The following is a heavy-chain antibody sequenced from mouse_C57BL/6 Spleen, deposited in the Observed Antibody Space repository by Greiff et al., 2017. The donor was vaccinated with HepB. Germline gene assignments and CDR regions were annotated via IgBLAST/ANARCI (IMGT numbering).Heavy chain of an antibody. J-gene: IGHJ2*01. Sequence: QVQLQQPGAELVMPGASVKLSCKASGYTFTSYWMHWVKQRPGQGLEWIGEIDPSDSYTNYSQKFKGKSTLTVDKSSSTAYMQLSSLTSEDSAVYYCARRETYYGNPLGYWGQGTTLTVSS. CDR2: IDPSDSYT. V-gene: IGHV1-69*01. CDR1: GYTFTSYW. CDR3: ARRETYYGNPLGY. D-gene: IGHD2-1*01.